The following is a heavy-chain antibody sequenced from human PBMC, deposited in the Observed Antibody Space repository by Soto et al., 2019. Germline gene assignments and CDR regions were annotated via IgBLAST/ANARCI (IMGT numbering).Heavy chain of an antibody. CDR3: AKCGEYSSSRRFLLYYYYYMDV. CDR2: ISGSGGST. J-gene: IGHJ6*03. D-gene: IGHD6-6*01. CDR1: GFTFSSYA. Sequence: GGSLRLSCAASGFTFSSYAMSWVRQAPGKGLEWVSAISGSGGSTYYADSVKGRFTISRDNSKNTLYLQMNSLRAEDTAVYYCAKCGEYSSSRRFLLYYYYYMDVWGKGTTVTVSS. V-gene: IGHV3-23*01.